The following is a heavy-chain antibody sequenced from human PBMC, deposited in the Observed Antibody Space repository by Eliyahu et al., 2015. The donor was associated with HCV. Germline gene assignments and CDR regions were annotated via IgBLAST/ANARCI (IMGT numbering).Heavy chain of an antibody. CDR3: ARGSTQGLAMWFDP. D-gene: IGHD3/OR15-3a*01. Sequence: QVHLQESGPGLVKPSETLSLTCAXSGXSIPSRDFWVWIRQPPGKGLGWVANIFHNGMTYYNPSLKSRLTISVDTSKNQFSLDLTSVTASDTAVYYCARGSTQGLAMWFDPWGQGTLVTVSS. V-gene: IGHV4-38-2*01. CDR1: GXSIPSRDF. CDR2: IFHNGMT. J-gene: IGHJ5*02.